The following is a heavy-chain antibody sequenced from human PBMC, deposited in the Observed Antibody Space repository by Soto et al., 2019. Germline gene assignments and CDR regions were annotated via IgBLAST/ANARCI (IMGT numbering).Heavy chain of an antibody. J-gene: IGHJ6*02. Sequence: GESLKLSCKGPGYSFTSYWIGWVRQMHGKGLEWMGSIYPGDYDTRDSPSFHGQVTISADKSISTAYLQWSSLKASDTAMYYCARPPIAAAGNHYHGMDVWGQGATVTDSS. V-gene: IGHV5-51*01. CDR2: IYPGDYDT. D-gene: IGHD6-13*01. CDR3: ARPPIAAAGNHYHGMDV. CDR1: GYSFTSYW.